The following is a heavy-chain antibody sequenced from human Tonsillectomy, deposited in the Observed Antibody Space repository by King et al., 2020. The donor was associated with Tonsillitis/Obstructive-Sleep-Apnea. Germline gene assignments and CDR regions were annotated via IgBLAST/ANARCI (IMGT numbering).Heavy chain of an antibody. J-gene: IGHJ6*02. Sequence: VQLVESGGGVVQPGRSLRLSCAASGFTFSSYAMHWVRQAPGKGLEWVAVISYDGSNKYYADSVKGRFTISRDNSKNTLYLQMNSLRAEDTAVYYCARDRGGGGEPHYYYYYGMDVWGQGTTVTVSS. D-gene: IGHD3-16*01. V-gene: IGHV3-30*04. CDR2: ISYDGSNK. CDR1: GFTFSSYA. CDR3: ARDRGGGGEPHYYYYYGMDV.